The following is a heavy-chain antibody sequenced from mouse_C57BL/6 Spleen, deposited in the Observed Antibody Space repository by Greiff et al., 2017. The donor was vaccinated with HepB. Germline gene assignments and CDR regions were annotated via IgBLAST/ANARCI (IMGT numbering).Heavy chain of an antibody. V-gene: IGHV2-2*01. CDR1: GFSLTSYG. Sequence: VQLQESGPGLVQPSQCLSITCTVSGFSLTSYGVHWVRQSPGKGLEWLGVIWSGGSTDYNAAFISRLSISKDNSKSQVFFKMNSLQADDTAIYYCARKGRQGYYFDYWGQGTTLTVSS. J-gene: IGHJ2*01. CDR2: IWSGGST. D-gene: IGHD3-2*02. CDR3: ARKGRQGYYFDY.